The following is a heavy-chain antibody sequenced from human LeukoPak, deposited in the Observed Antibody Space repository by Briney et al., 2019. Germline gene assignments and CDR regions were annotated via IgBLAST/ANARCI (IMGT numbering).Heavy chain of an antibody. CDR1: GYSFPTYW. V-gene: IGHV5-51*01. D-gene: IGHD6-13*01. CDR3: ARDLRAAASSGMDV. CDR2: IYPGDSDT. J-gene: IGHJ6*02. Sequence: GESMHISCNGSGYSFPTYWIGWVRQMPGKGLGWMGIIYPGDSDTRYSPSFQGQVTISADKSINTAYLQWSSLKASDTAIYYCARDLRAAASSGMDVWGQGTTVTVSS.